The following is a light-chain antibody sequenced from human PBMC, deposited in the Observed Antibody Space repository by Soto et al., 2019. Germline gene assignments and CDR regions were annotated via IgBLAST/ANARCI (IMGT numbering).Light chain of an antibody. Sequence: EIVMTQSPATLSVSPGERATLSCRASQSVSSNLAWYQHKPGQAPRLLIHGASTRATGIPARFSGSGSGTEFTLTISSLQSEDFAVYFCQQYNSWPTFGQGTKLEIK. CDR3: QQYNSWPT. CDR2: GAS. J-gene: IGKJ2*01. CDR1: QSVSSN. V-gene: IGKV3-15*01.